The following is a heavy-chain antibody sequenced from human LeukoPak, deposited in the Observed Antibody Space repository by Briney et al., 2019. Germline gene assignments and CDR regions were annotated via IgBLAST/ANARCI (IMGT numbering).Heavy chain of an antibody. CDR1: GFTFSHYH. CDR3: ARSDSVGFEDYYDILTGYYKTYRYYGMDV. V-gene: IGHV3-11*06. D-gene: IGHD3-9*01. CDR2: ISSSSNYT. Sequence: GGSLRLSCAASGFTFSHYHMSWIRQPPGKGLEWVSYISSSSNYTNYADSVQGRLTIPRDNAKNLLSLQMDSLRAVDTVVYYCARSDSVGFEDYYDILTGYYKTYRYYGMDVWGKGTTVTVSS. J-gene: IGHJ6*04.